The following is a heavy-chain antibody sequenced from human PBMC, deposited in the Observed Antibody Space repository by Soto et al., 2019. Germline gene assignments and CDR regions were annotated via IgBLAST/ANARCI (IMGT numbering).Heavy chain of an antibody. D-gene: IGHD6-13*01. CDR1: GFTFSDYY. V-gene: IGHV3-11*01. Sequence: GGSLRLSCAASGFTFSDYYTSWIRQAPGKGLEWVSYISSSGSTIYYADSVKGRFTISRDNAKNSLYLQMNSLRAEDTAVYYCAGASGIARVFDYWGQGTLVTVSS. CDR2: ISSSGSTI. CDR3: AGASGIARVFDY. J-gene: IGHJ4*02.